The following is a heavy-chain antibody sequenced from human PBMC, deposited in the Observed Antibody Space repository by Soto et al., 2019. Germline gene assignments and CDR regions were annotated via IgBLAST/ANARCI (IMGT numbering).Heavy chain of an antibody. V-gene: IGHV1-69*13. CDR2: IIPMFGTA. D-gene: IGHD3-22*01. CDR3: ARVSSSGFYYDLDY. Sequence: SVKVSCKASGGTFRSNAISWVRQAPGQGLEWMGGIIPMFGTADYAQNFQGRVTITADESTSTAYMELSRLRSEDTAVYYCARVSSSGFYYDLDYWGQGTPVTVSS. CDR1: GGTFRSNA. J-gene: IGHJ4*02.